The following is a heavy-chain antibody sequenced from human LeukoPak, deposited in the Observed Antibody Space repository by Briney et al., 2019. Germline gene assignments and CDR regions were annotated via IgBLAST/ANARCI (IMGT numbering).Heavy chain of an antibody. CDR3: ARRRLGYCSSTSCRGGYFDY. CDR1: GGSFSGYY. J-gene: IGHJ4*02. Sequence: SETLSLTCAVYGGSFSGYYWSWIRQPPGKGLEWIGEINHSGSTNYNPSLKSRVTISVDTSKNQFSLKLSSVTAADTAVYYCARRRLGYCSSTSCRGGYFDYWGQGTLVTVSS. CDR2: INHSGST. D-gene: IGHD2-2*03. V-gene: IGHV4-34*01.